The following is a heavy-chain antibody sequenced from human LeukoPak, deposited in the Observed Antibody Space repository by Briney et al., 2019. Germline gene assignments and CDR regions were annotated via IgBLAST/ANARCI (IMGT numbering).Heavy chain of an antibody. V-gene: IGHV1-18*01. J-gene: IGHJ6*02. Sequence: ASVKVSCKASGYTFTSYAISWVRQAPGQGLEWMGWISGYNGNTNYAQKLQGRVTMTTDTSTSTAYMELRSLRSDDTAVYYCAXXXXXXGYSYYYYGMDVWGQGTTVTVSS. CDR2: ISGYNGNT. D-gene: IGHD3-22*01. CDR3: AXXXXXXGYSYYYYGMDV. CDR1: GYTFTSYA.